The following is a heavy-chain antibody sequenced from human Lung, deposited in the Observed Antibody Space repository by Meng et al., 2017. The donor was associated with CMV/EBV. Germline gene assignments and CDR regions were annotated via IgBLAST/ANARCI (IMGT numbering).Heavy chain of an antibody. CDR3: ARVGAARPGGVYYYYGMDV. Sequence: GGSXRLXXAASGFTFDDYGMSWVRQAPGKGLEWVSGINWNGGSTGYADSVKGRFTISRDNAKNSLYLQMNSLRAEDTALYYCARVGAARPGGVYYYYGMDVWGQGTTVXVSS. D-gene: IGHD6-6*01. J-gene: IGHJ6*02. CDR2: INWNGGST. CDR1: GFTFDDYG. V-gene: IGHV3-20*03.